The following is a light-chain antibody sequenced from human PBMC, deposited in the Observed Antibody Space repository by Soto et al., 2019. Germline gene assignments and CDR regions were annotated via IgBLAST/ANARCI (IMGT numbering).Light chain of an antibody. Sequence: DIQMPQSPSSLSASVGDRVTITCRASQNIIFYLNWYQQKTGKAPKLLIYAASNLQSGVPSRFSGSGSGTEFTLTISSLQPEDFANYFRQQSYTAPVYTFGQGTKVDI. CDR3: QQSYTAPVYT. CDR1: QNIIFY. CDR2: AAS. J-gene: IGKJ2*01. V-gene: IGKV1-39*01.